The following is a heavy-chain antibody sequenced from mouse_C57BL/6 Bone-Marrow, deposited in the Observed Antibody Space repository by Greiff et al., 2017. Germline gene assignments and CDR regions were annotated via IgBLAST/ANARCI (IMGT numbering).Heavy chain of an antibody. CDR2: INPNYGTT. CDR1: GYSFTDYN. Sequence: VQLKESGPELVKPGASVKISCKASGYSFTDYNMNWVKQSNGKSLEWIGVINPNYGTTSYNQKFKGKATLTVDQSSSTAYMQLNSLTSEDSAVYYCARGYYGSRHWYFDVWGTGTTVTVSS. D-gene: IGHD1-1*01. V-gene: IGHV1-39*01. CDR3: ARGYYGSRHWYFDV. J-gene: IGHJ1*03.